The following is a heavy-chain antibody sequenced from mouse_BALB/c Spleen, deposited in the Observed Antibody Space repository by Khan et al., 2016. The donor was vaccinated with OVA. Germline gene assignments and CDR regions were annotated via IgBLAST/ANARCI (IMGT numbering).Heavy chain of an antibody. Sequence: EVQLVESGPGLVKPSQSLSLTCTVTGYSITSEYAWNWIRQFPGNKLEWMGYISYSGNTRYNPSLKSRISITRDTSKNQFFLQLNSVTTEDTATYYCARGNYYGYYFDYWGQGTTLTVSS. V-gene: IGHV3-2*02. D-gene: IGHD1-1*01. CDR2: ISYSGNT. CDR3: ARGNYYGYYFDY. CDR1: GYSITSEYA. J-gene: IGHJ2*01.